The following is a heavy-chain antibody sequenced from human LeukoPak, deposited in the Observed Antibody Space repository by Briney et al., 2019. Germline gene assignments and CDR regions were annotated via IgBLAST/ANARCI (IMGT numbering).Heavy chain of an antibody. CDR1: GAYMSNYY. D-gene: IGHD3-22*01. CDR3: ASLSSGAGFDV. J-gene: IGHJ3*01. Sequence: PSETLSLTCSVSGAYMSNYYWTWVRQSAAQGLERIGRLHASESTIYNPSLKSRVIMSLDTSKDQLSLTLTSVTAADSAMYYCASLSSGAGFDVWGQGTVVTVSS. V-gene: IGHV4-4*07. CDR2: LHASEST.